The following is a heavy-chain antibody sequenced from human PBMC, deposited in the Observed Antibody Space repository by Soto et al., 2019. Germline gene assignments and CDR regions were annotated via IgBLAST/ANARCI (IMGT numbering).Heavy chain of an antibody. J-gene: IGHJ4*02. CDR3: AREGMLWLGELGFDY. CDR2: IRSSGSTI. Sequence: VHLVESGGGLVKPGGSLRLSCAASGFTFSDYYMSWIRQAPGKGLEWVSYIRSSGSTIYYADAVKGRITISRDHANNSLYLHMNSLRAEDTAVYYCAREGMLWLGELGFDYWGQGTLVTVSS. V-gene: IGHV3-11*01. CDR1: GFTFSDYY. D-gene: IGHD3-10*01.